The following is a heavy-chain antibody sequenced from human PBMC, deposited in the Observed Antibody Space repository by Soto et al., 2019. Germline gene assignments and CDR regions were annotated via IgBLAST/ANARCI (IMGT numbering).Heavy chain of an antibody. D-gene: IGHD6-19*01. CDR1: GYSFPNKD. V-gene: IGHV1-8*01. J-gene: IGHJ5*02. Sequence: ASVKVSCKASGYSFPNKDVVWVEQATGQGLEWMGWMNPGSGDTGYAQKFQGRVTMTRDTSMSTAYLEVRSLRPDDTAVYYCAKGDSSWVSWFDPWGQGTLVTVSS. CDR2: MNPGSGDT. CDR3: AKGDSSWVSWFDP.